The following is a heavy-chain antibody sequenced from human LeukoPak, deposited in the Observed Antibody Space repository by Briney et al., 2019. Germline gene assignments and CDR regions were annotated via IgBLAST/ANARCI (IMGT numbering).Heavy chain of an antibody. J-gene: IGHJ4*02. Sequence: ASVKVSCKASGYTFTRYGISCVRQAPGQGLEWMGWISAYNGNTNYAQKLQGRVTMTTDTSTSTAYMELRSLRSDDTAVYYCARVGPAAGTVDYWGQGTLVTVSS. CDR3: ARVGPAAGTVDY. CDR1: GYTFTRYG. V-gene: IGHV1-18*01. D-gene: IGHD1-7*01. CDR2: ISAYNGNT.